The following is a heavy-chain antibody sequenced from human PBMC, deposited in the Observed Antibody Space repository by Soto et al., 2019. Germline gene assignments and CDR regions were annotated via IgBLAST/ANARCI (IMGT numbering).Heavy chain of an antibody. CDR2: ISGSAAST. CDR1: GFTFSNYA. Sequence: VHLLESGGDLVQPGGSLRLSCAASGFTFSNYAMSWVRQAPGKGLDWVSGISGSAASTFYAASVKGRFTLSRDNSQNTLYLQMNSLRAEDTAVYYCAKWTGIYCSGGRGYLDAPFDYWGQGTLVTVSS. V-gene: IGHV3-23*01. CDR3: AKWTGIYCSGGRGYLDAPFDY. D-gene: IGHD2-15*01. J-gene: IGHJ4*02.